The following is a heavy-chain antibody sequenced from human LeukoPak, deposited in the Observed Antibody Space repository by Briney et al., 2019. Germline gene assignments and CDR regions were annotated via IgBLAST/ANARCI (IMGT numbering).Heavy chain of an antibody. CDR2: IYYSGST. D-gene: IGHD6-13*01. CDR1: GGSISSSSYY. V-gene: IGHV4-39*01. CDR3: ARHPIIAAAGTDFDY. Sequence: SEALSLTCTVSGGSISSSSYYWGWIRQPRGKGLEWIGSIYYSGSTYYNPSLKSRVTISVDTSKNRFSLKLSSVTAADTVVYYCARHPIIAAAGTDFDYWGQGTLVTVSS. J-gene: IGHJ4*02.